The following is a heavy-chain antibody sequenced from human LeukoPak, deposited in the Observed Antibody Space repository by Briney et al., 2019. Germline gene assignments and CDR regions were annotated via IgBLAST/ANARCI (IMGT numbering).Heavy chain of an antibody. D-gene: IGHD3-22*01. Sequence: ASVKVFCKASGYTFTGYYMHWVRQAPGQGLEWMGRINPNSGGTNYAQKFQGRVTMTRDTSISTAYMELSRLRSDDTAVYYCARVFRHYYDSSGYLDYWGQGTLVTVSS. CDR1: GYTFTGYY. CDR2: INPNSGGT. CDR3: ARVFRHYYDSSGYLDY. J-gene: IGHJ4*02. V-gene: IGHV1-2*06.